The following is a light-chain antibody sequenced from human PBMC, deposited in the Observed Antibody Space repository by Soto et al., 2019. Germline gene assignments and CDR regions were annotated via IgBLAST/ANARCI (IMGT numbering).Light chain of an antibody. CDR3: QQSYSTPFP. CDR1: QNMSTY. Sequence: DVQMTQSPSSLSASVGDRVTMTCRASQNMSTYLNWYQQKPGKAPKLLIYAASSLQNGVPSSFSGSGSGTDFTLTISRLQPEDFATYYCQQSYSTPFPFGPGTKVDIK. CDR2: AAS. J-gene: IGKJ3*01. V-gene: IGKV1-39*01.